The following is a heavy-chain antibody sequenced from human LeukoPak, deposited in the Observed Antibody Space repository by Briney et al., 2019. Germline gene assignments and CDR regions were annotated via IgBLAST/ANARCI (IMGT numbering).Heavy chain of an antibody. J-gene: IGHJ4*02. V-gene: IGHV4-30-2*01. CDR1: GGSISSGGYS. CDR2: IYHSGST. CDR3: ARVGSGSYHFDY. Sequence: SQTLSLTCAVSGGSISSGGYSWSWIRQPPGKGLEWIGYIYHSGSTYYNPSLKSRVTISVDRSKNQLSLKLGSVTAADTAVYYCARVGSGSYHFDYWGQGTLVTVSS. D-gene: IGHD3-10*01.